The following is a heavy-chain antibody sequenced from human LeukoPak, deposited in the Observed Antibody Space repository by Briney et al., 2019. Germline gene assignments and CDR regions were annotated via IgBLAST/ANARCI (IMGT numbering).Heavy chain of an antibody. D-gene: IGHD5-12*01. J-gene: IGHJ2*01. Sequence: GGSLRLSCAASGFTFDDYGMSWVRQAPGKGLEWVSGINWNGGSTGYADSVKGRFTISRDNAKNSLYLQMNSLRAGDTAVYYCARVRKYSGYYSWYFDLWGRGTLVTVSS. CDR2: INWNGGST. CDR1: GFTFDDYG. CDR3: ARVRKYSGYYSWYFDL. V-gene: IGHV3-20*04.